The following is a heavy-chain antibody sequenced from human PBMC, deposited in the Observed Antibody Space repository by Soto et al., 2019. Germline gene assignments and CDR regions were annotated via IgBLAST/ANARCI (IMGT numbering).Heavy chain of an antibody. V-gene: IGHV2-5*02. CDR2: IYWDDDK. CDR1: GFSLYTTGEG. J-gene: IGHJ4*02. D-gene: IGHD6-13*01. CDR3: AHSPRPLVRFAD. Sequence: QITLKESGPTLVKPTQTLTLTCTFSGFSLYTTGEGVGWIRQPPGKALEWLALIYWDDDKRYSPSLKSRLTISKDTSKNPVVRKMKNMEPVDTATYYCAHSPRPLVRFADWGQGTLVTVSS.